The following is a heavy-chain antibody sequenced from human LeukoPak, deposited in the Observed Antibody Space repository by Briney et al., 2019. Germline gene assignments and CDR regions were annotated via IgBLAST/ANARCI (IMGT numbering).Heavy chain of an antibody. Sequence: GGSLRLSCAASGFTVSSNYMSWVRQAPGKGLEWVSVIYSGGSTYYADSVKGRFTISRDNSKNTLYLQMNSLRAEDTAVYYCARRAPIVVVPAAMGVDYWGQGTLVTVSS. J-gene: IGHJ4*02. CDR1: GFTVSSNY. CDR3: ARRAPIVVVPAAMGVDY. D-gene: IGHD2-2*01. CDR2: IYSGGST. V-gene: IGHV3-53*01.